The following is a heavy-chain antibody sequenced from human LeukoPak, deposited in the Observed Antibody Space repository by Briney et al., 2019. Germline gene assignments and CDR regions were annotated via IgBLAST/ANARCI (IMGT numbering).Heavy chain of an antibody. V-gene: IGHV3-23*01. J-gene: IGHJ4*02. CDR3: AKTLWGLTLLSSDY. CDR2: ISGSGGST. D-gene: IGHD3-16*01. CDR1: GFTFSSYA. Sequence: GGSLRLSCAASGFTFSSYAMSWVRQAPGKGLEWVSAISGSGGSTYYADSVKGRFTISRDNSKNTLYLQMNSLRAEDTAVYWCAKTLWGLTLLSSDYWGQGTLVTVSS.